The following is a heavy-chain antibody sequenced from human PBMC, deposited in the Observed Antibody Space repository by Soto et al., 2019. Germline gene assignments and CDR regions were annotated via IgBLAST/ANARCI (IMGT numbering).Heavy chain of an antibody. CDR2: ISYDGSNK. CDR1: GFTFSSYG. CDR3: AKVEDIVVVPAALYYYGMDV. V-gene: IGHV3-30*18. J-gene: IGHJ6*02. D-gene: IGHD2-2*01. Sequence: QVQLVESGGGVVQPGRSLRLSCAASGFTFSSYGMHWVRQAPGKGLEWVAVISYDGSNKYYADSVKGRFTISRDNSKNTLYLQMNSLRAEDTAVYYCAKVEDIVVVPAALYYYGMDVWGQGTTVTVSS.